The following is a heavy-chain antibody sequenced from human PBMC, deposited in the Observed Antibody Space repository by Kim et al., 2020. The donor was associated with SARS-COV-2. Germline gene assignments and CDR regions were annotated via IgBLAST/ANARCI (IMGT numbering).Heavy chain of an antibody. J-gene: IGHJ6*02. V-gene: IGHV3-20*01. CDR1: GFTFDDYG. D-gene: IGHD3-16*02. CDR3: ARGINFYDYVWGSYRSAHPYYGMDV. Sequence: GGSLRLSCAASGFTFDDYGMSWVRQAPGKGLEWVSGINWNGGSTGYADSVKGRFTISRDNAKNSLYLQMNSLRAEDTALYHCARGINFYDYVWGSYRSAHPYYGMDVWGQGTTVTVSS. CDR2: INWNGGST.